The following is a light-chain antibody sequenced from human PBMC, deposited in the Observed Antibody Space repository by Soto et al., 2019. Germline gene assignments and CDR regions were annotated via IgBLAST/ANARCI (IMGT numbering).Light chain of an antibody. CDR1: QGISSY. V-gene: IGKV1-9*01. CDR2: AAS. J-gene: IGKJ4*01. CDR3: QQRNSYPLT. Sequence: DIQLTQSPSFLSASVGDRVTITCRASQGISSYLAWYQQKPGKAPKLLIYAASTLQSGVPSRFSGSGSGTEFTLTISSLQPEDFATYYCQQRNSYPLTFGGGPKVEIK.